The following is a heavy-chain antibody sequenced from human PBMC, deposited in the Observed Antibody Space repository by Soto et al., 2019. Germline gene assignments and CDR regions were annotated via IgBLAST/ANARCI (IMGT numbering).Heavy chain of an antibody. V-gene: IGHV1-18*01. CDR2: INAYNGNT. CDR1: GYTFTTYG. CDR3: ARLSLNYDMDV. J-gene: IGHJ6*01. D-gene: IGHD3-16*02. Sequence: ASVKVSCKASGYTFTTYGISWVRQAPGQGLEWMGWINAYNGNTNYAEKLQGRVTMTTDTPTSTAYVDLRSLRSDDTAVYYCARLSLNYDMDVWGQGTTVTVS.